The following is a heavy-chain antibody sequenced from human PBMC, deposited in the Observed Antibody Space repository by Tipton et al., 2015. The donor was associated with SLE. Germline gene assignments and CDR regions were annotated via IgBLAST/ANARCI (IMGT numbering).Heavy chain of an antibody. CDR2: INHRGGT. J-gene: IGHJ6*03. V-gene: IGHV4-34*01. CDR3: AGVYYYYYYMDV. Sequence: TLSLTCAVYGGSFSGYYWSWIRQSPGKGLEWIAEINHRGGTYYNPSFKSRVTISVDTSENQFSLRLSSVTAADTAVYYCAGVYYYYYYMDVWGKGTPVTVSS. CDR1: GGSFSGYY.